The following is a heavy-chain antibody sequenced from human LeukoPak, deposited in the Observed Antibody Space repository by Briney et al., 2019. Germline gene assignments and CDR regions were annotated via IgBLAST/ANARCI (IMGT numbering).Heavy chain of an antibody. CDR2: FDPEDGET. CDR1: GYTLTELS. Sequence: RGASVKVSCKVSGYTLTELSMHWVRQAPGKRLEWMGGFDPEDGETIYAQKFQGRVTMTEDTSTDTAYMELSSLRSEDTAVYYCATVDCTNGVCIPLQLWGQGTLVTVSS. J-gene: IGHJ1*01. V-gene: IGHV1-24*01. CDR3: ATVDCTNGVCIPLQL. D-gene: IGHD2-8*01.